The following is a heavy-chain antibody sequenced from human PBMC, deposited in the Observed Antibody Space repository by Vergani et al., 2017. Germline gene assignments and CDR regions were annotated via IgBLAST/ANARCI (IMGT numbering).Heavy chain of an antibody. CDR1: GFTFRIYG. CDR3: TKAGQYDSDNFHDS. CDR2: IRYDGTKR. J-gene: IGHJ1*01. V-gene: IGHV3-30*02. Sequence: VQLVESGGALVQPGGSLRLSCIASGFTFRIYGMHWVRQAPGKGLEWVAFIRYDGTKRFYGDSVKGRFTISRDNSQTTVFLQMNSLRADDSAVYYCTKAGQYDSDNFHDSWGQGALVTVAS. D-gene: IGHD3-22*01.